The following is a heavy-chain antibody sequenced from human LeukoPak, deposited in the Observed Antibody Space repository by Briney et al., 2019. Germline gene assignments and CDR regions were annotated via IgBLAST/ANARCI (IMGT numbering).Heavy chain of an antibody. CDR2: IYSGGST. D-gene: IGHD1-20*01. V-gene: IGHV3-66*02. J-gene: IGHJ4*02. CDR3: ARSPPRSITGMFAPYYFDY. Sequence: GGSLRLSCAASRFTVSSNYMSWVRQAPGKGLEWVSVIYSGGSTYYADSVKGRFTISRDNSKNTLYLQMNSLRAEDTAVYYCARSPPRSITGMFAPYYFDYWGQGTLVTVSS. CDR1: RFTVSSNY.